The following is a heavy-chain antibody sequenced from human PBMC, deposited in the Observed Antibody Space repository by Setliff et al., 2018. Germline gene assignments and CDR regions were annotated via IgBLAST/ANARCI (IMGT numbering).Heavy chain of an antibody. J-gene: IGHJ4*02. CDR1: GYTFDNYG. V-gene: IGHV1-18*01. Sequence: ASVKVSCKASGYTFDNYGISWLRQAPGQGLEWMGWIGPSTGNTFYAQKYQGRVTLTTDTSTTTAYMELRSLTSDDTAIYFCARDWDIWDYFDFWGQGTLVTVAS. CDR2: IGPSTGNT. D-gene: IGHD1-26*01. CDR3: ARDWDIWDYFDF.